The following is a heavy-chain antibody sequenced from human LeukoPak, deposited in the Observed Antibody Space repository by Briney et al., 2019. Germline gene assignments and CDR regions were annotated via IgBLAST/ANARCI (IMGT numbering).Heavy chain of an antibody. CDR3: TSWDYGGNSRPDYYYYYGMDV. V-gene: IGHV3-73*01. J-gene: IGHJ6*02. CDR2: TRSKANSYAT. Sequence: GGSLRLSCAASGFTFSGSAMHWVRQASGIGLEWVGRTRSKANSYATAYAASVKGRFTISRDDSKNTAYLQMNSLKTEDTAVYYCTSWDYGGNSRPDYYYYYGMDVWGQGTTVTVSS. CDR1: GFTFSGSA. D-gene: IGHD4-23*01.